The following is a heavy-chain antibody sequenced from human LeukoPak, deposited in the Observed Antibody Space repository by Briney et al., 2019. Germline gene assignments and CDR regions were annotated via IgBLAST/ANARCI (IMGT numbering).Heavy chain of an antibody. CDR3: ARDFTGGYFDY. V-gene: IGHV1-2*02. CDR2: INPDSGAT. D-gene: IGHD2-8*02. CDR1: GYTFSDYY. Sequence: ASEKVSCKTSGYTFSDYYVHWVRQAPGQGFERMGWINPDSGATNYAQKFQGRVTMTRDTSISTAYMELSRLRSDDTAVYYCARDFTGGYFDYWGQGTLVTVSS. J-gene: IGHJ4*02.